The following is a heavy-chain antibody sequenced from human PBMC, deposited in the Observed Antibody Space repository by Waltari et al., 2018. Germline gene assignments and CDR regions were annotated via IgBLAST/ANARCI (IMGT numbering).Heavy chain of an antibody. CDR3: ARRWSGSFFDS. V-gene: IGHV4-38-2*01. CDR2: IYHSGSA. J-gene: IGHJ4*02. Sequence: QLQLQESGPGLVKPSETLSLTCAGSGYSINSNSGYSWGWIRQPPGKGLEWIGSIYHSGSAYYNPSLKSRVTISVDTSKSQFSLKLSSVTAADSAVYYCARRWSGSFFDSWGQGTLVTVSS. CDR1: GYSINSNSGYS. D-gene: IGHD1-26*01.